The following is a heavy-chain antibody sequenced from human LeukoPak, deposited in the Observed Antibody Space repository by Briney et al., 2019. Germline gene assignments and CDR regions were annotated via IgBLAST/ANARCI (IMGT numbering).Heavy chain of an antibody. D-gene: IGHD4-23*01. Sequence: PSETLSLTCSVSGGSISRSSYYWGWIRQPPGKGLEGIGSLYNTETTYYNPSLQSRVTISVDTSKNQLSLKLSSVTTADTAVYYCAGGNSSYYYMDVWGKGTTVTVSS. V-gene: IGHV4-39*07. J-gene: IGHJ6*03. CDR2: LYNTETT. CDR3: AGGNSSYYYMDV. CDR1: GGSISRSSYY.